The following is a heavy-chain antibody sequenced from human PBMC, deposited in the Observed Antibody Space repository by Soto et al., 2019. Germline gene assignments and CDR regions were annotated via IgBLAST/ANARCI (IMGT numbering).Heavy chain of an antibody. J-gene: IGHJ6*03. Sequence: ASVKVSCKASGYTFTGYYMHWVRQAPGQGIEWMGWINPNSGGTNYAQKFQGWVTMTRDTSISTAYMELSRLRSDDTAVYYCALFTTGQGGYYMDVWGKGTTVTVSS. D-gene: IGHD4-17*01. V-gene: IGHV1-2*04. CDR1: GYTFTGYY. CDR3: ALFTTGQGGYYMDV. CDR2: INPNSGGT.